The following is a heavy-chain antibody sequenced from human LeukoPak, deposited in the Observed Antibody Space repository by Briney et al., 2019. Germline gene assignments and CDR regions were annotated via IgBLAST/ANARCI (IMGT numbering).Heavy chain of an antibody. D-gene: IGHD2-15*01. CDR1: GFTFDDYA. CDR3: AKAWWNSHLGFDC. J-gene: IGHJ4*02. Sequence: SGGSLRLSCAASGFTFDDYAMSWVRQAPGKGLEWVSGISDSGGSTYYADSVKGRFIISRDNSKNTLYLQMNSLRAEDTALYYCAKAWWNSHLGFDCWGQGTLVTVSS. CDR2: ISDSGGST. V-gene: IGHV3-23*01.